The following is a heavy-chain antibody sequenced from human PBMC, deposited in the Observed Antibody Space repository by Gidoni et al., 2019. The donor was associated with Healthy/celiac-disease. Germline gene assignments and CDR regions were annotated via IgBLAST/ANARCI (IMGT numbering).Heavy chain of an antibody. V-gene: IGHV3-7*01. D-gene: IGHD6-13*01. CDR1: GFTFSSYW. Sequence: EVQLVESGGGLVQPGGSLRLSCAASGFTFSSYWMSWVRQAPGKGLEWVANIKQDGSEKYYVDSVKGRFTISRDNAKNSLYLQMNSLRAEDTAVYYCARGDSSSWYEPRYYFDYWGQGTLVTVSS. J-gene: IGHJ4*02. CDR2: IKQDGSEK. CDR3: ARGDSSSWYEPRYYFDY.